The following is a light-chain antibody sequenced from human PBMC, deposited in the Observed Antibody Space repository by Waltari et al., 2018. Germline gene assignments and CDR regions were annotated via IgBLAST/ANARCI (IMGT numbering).Light chain of an antibody. Sequence: EIVMTQSPVTLSVSPGERATLSCRASQSISSNLAWYQQKPGQSPRLLIHGASTRATGIPARFSGSGSGTDFTLTISSLQSEDFAVYFCQQRSNWPPRFGQGTKVEIK. CDR3: QQRSNWPPR. V-gene: IGKV3-15*01. CDR1: QSISSN. CDR2: GAS. J-gene: IGKJ1*01.